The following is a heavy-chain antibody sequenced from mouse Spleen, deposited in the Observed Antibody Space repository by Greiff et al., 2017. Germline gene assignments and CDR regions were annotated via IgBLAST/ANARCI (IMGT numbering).Heavy chain of an antibody. J-gene: IGHJ2*01. CDR1: GYSITSDYA. Sequence: ESGPGLVKPSQSLSLTCTVTGYSITSDYAWNWIRQFPGNKLEWMGYISYSGSTSYNPSLKSRISITRDTSKNQFFLQLNSVTTEDTATYYCARTGVITTATGFDYWGQGTTLTVSS. CDR2: ISYSGST. D-gene: IGHD1-2*01. V-gene: IGHV3-2*02. CDR3: ARTGVITTATGFDY.